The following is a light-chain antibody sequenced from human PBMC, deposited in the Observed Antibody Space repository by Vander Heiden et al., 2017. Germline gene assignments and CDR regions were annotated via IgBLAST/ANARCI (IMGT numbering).Light chain of an antibody. V-gene: IGKV3-20*01. CDR1: QSVSSSY. CDR3: QQYGSSPVIT. Sequence: EIVLTQSPGTLSLSPGERATLSCRASQSVSSSYLAWYQQKPGQAPRLLIYGASSRATGIPDRFSGSGSGTDFTLTISRREPEDFAVYYCQQYGSSPVITFGQGTRLXIK. CDR2: GAS. J-gene: IGKJ5*01.